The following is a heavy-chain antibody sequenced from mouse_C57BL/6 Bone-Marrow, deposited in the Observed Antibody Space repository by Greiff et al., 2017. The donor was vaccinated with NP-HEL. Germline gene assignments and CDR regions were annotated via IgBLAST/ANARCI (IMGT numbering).Heavy chain of an antibody. J-gene: IGHJ2*01. V-gene: IGHV14-4*01. Sequence: EVKLLESGAELVRPGASVKLSCTASGFNIKDDYMHWVKQRPEQGLEWIGWIDPENGDTEYASKFQGKATITADTSSNTAYLQLSSLTSEDTAVYYCTPGTNWDVGWGQGTTLTVSS. CDR1: GFNIKDDY. CDR2: IDPENGDT. D-gene: IGHD4-1*01. CDR3: TPGTNWDVG.